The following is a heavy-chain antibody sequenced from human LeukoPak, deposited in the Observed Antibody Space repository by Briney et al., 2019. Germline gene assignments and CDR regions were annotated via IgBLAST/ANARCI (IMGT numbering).Heavy chain of an antibody. D-gene: IGHD2-15*01. Sequence: SETLSLTCTVSGGSISSSSYYWGWIRQPPGKGLEWIGNIYYSGSTYYNPSLKSRVTISVDTSKNQFSLKLSSVTAADTAVYYCARGDCSGGSCYLFDYWGQGALVTVSS. CDR3: ARGDCSGGSCYLFDY. CDR2: IYYSGST. J-gene: IGHJ4*02. V-gene: IGHV4-39*01. CDR1: GGSISSSSYY.